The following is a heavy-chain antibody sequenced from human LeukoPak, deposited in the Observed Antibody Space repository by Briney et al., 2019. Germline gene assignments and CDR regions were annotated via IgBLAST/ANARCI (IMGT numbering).Heavy chain of an antibody. CDR1: GYTFTSYG. J-gene: IGHJ6*03. CDR2: ISAYNGNT. Sequence: GASVKVSCKASGYTFTSYGISWVRQAPGQGLEWMGWISAYNGNTNYAQKLQGRVTMTTDTSTSTAYMELRSLRSDDTAVYYCARSRYCSSTSCYQYYYYYYMDVWGKGTTVTVSS. CDR3: ARSRYCSSTSCYQYYYYYYMDV. V-gene: IGHV1-18*01. D-gene: IGHD2-2*01.